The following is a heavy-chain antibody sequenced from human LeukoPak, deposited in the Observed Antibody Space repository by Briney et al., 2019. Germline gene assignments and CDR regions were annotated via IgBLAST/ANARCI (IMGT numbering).Heavy chain of an antibody. CDR3: ARVQSGGDYYYYYMDV. Sequence: PVGSLRLSCAASGFTVSSNYMSWVRQAPGKGLEWVSVIYSGGSTYYADSVKGRFTISRDNSKNTLYLQMNSLRAEDTAVYYCARVQSGGDYYYYYMDVWGKGTTVTVSS. CDR1: GFTVSSNY. V-gene: IGHV3-53*01. CDR2: IYSGGST. J-gene: IGHJ6*03. D-gene: IGHD5-24*01.